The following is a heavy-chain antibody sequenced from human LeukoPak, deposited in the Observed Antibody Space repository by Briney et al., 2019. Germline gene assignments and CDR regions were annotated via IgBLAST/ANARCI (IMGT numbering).Heavy chain of an antibody. CDR1: GGCISSYY. CDR2: IYTSGST. D-gene: IGHD5-18*01. J-gene: IGHJ6*03. V-gene: IGHV4-4*09. Sequence: SETLSLTCTVSGGCISSYYWSWIRQPPGKGLEWIGYIYTSGSTNYNPSLKSRVTISVDTSKNQFSLKLSSVTAADTAVYYCARQGRIQLWSTKYYYYYMDVWGKGTTVTVSS. CDR3: ARQGRIQLWSTKYYYYYMDV.